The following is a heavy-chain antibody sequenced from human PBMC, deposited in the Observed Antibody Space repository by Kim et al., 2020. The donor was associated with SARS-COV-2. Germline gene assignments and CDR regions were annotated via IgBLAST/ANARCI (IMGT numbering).Heavy chain of an antibody. CDR3: ARVSKTGGYSGYYDMDV. D-gene: IGHD7-27*01. V-gene: IGHV1-2*02. Sequence: ASVKVSCKASGYTFTDYYMHWVRQAPGQGLEWMGWINPNSGGTNYAQQFQGRVTMTRDTSISTAYMELSRLRSDDTAVYYCARVSKTGGYSGYYDMDVWGQGTTVTVSS. CDR2: INPNSGGT. CDR1: GYTFTDYY. J-gene: IGHJ6*02.